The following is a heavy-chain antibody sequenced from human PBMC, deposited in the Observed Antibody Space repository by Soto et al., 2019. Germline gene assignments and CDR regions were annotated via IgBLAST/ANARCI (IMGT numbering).Heavy chain of an antibody. V-gene: IGHV1-18*01. CDR3: ARGSNDIDY. D-gene: IGHD1-1*01. Sequence: QVQLVQSGAEVKKPGASVKVSCKASGYTFTSYGISWVRQAPGQGLEWMGWISVYNGNTNYAQKLQGRANMTTDTSTSRVYMVLRGLRYDVTAVYYCARGSNDIDYWGQVTLVT. J-gene: IGHJ4*02. CDR1: GYTFTSYG. CDR2: ISVYNGNT.